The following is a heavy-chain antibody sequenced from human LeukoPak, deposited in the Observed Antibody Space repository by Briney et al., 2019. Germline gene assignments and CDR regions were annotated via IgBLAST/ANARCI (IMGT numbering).Heavy chain of an antibody. CDR3: ARVGSSSWSGGDWFDP. CDR2: TYYRSKWYN. D-gene: IGHD6-13*01. V-gene: IGHV6-1*01. J-gene: IGHJ5*02. Sequence: SQTLSLTCAISGDSVSSNSAAWNWIRQSPSRGLKWLGRTYYRSKWYNDYAVSVKSRITINPDTSKNQFSLQLNSVTPEDTAVYYCARVGSSSWSGGDWFDPWDQGTLVTVSS. CDR1: GDSVSSNSAA.